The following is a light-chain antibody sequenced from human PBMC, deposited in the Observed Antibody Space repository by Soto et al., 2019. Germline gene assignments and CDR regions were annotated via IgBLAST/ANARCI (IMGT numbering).Light chain of an antibody. CDR3: QQYCNSPYT. V-gene: IGKV3-20*01. J-gene: IGKJ2*01. Sequence: EIVLTQSPGTLSLSPGERATISCRASQSVRSSYLAWYQQKPGQAPRLLIYGASSRATGIPDRFSGSGSGTDFTLTISRLEPEDFAVYYCQQYCNSPYTFGQGTKLEIK. CDR1: QSVRSSY. CDR2: GAS.